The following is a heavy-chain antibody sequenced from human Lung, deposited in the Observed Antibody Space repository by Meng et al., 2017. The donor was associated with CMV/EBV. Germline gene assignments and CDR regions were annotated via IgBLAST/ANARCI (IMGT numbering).Heavy chain of an antibody. V-gene: IGHV4-34*01. CDR1: GGSFSGYY. CDR3: ARAPIVGATRAWFYYGMDV. Sequence: SQTLSLTXAVYGGSFSGYYWSWIRQPPGKGLEWIGEINHSGSTNYNPSLKSRVTISVDTSKNQFSLKLSSVTAADTAVYYCARAPIVGATRAWFYYGMDVWGQGTTVXVSS. CDR2: INHSGST. J-gene: IGHJ6*02. D-gene: IGHD1-26*01.